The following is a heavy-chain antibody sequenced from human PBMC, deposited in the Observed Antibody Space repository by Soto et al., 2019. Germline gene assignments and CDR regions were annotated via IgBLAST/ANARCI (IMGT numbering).Heavy chain of an antibody. CDR1: GYTFTGYY. V-gene: IGHV1-2*04. D-gene: IGHD3-3*01. Sequence: ASVKVSCKASGYTFTGYYMHWVRQAPGQGLEWMGWINPNSGGTNYAQKFQGWVTMTRDTSISTAYMELSRLRSDDTAVYYCARGAPDFWSGYPRPCWFDPWGQGTLVTVPP. CDR2: INPNSGGT. CDR3: ARGAPDFWSGYPRPCWFDP. J-gene: IGHJ5*02.